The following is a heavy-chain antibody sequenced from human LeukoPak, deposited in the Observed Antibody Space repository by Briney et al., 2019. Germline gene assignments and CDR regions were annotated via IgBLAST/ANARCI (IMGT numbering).Heavy chain of an antibody. V-gene: IGHV3-74*01. Sequence: GGSLRLSCAASGFTFSTYWMHWVRQAPGKGLVWVSRINSDESSTAYADSVKGRFTISRDNAKNTLYLQMNSLRAEDTAVYYCAKSRRAYCSGGSCFGLWDYWGQGTLVTVSS. CDR1: GFTFSTYW. J-gene: IGHJ4*02. CDR3: AKSRRAYCSGGSCFGLWDY. CDR2: INSDESST. D-gene: IGHD2-15*01.